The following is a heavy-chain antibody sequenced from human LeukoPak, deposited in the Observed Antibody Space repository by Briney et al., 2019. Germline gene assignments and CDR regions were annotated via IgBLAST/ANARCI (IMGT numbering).Heavy chain of an antibody. Sequence: GGSLRLSCAASGFTVSSNYMSWVRQAPGKGLEWVSVIYSGGSTYYADSVKGRFTISRDNSKNTLYLQMNSLRAEDTAVYYCARVSSGYCSGGSCSHAFDIWGQGTMVTVSS. D-gene: IGHD2-15*01. V-gene: IGHV3-66*01. J-gene: IGHJ3*02. CDR1: GFTVSSNY. CDR2: IYSGGST. CDR3: ARVSSGYCSGGSCSHAFDI.